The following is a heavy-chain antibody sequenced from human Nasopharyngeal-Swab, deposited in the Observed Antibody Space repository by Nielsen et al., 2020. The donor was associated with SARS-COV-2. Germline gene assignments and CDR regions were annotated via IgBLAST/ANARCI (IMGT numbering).Heavy chain of an antibody. CDR1: GGSISSSSYY. J-gene: IGHJ5*02. D-gene: IGHD6-19*01. V-gene: IGHV4-39*01. CDR3: ARRGEGSGWTRGNNWFDP. CDR2: IYYSGST. Sequence: GSLRLSWTVSGGSISSSSYYWGWIRQPPGKGLEWIGSIYYSGSTYYNPSLKSRVTISVDTSKNQFSLKLSSVTAADTAVYYCARRGEGSGWTRGNNWFDPWGQGTLVTVSS.